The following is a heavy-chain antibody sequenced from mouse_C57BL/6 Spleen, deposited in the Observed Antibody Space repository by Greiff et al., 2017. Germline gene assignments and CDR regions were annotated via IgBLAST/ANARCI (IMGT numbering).Heavy chain of an antibody. D-gene: IGHD1-1*01. CDR3: ARSYGSSYEDY. CDR1: GYTFTSYT. CDR2: LNPSSGYT. J-gene: IGHJ2*01. Sequence: QVHVKQSGAELARPGASVKMSCKASGYTFTSYTMHWVKQRPGQGLEWIGYLNPSSGYTKYNQKFKDKAKLTADKSSSTAYMQLSSLTSEDSAVYYCARSYGSSYEDYWGQGTTLTVSS. V-gene: IGHV1-4*01.